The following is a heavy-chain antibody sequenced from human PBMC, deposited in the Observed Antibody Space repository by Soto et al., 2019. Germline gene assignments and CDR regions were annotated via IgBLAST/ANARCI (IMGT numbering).Heavy chain of an antibody. CDR2: IKQDGSEH. CDR3: ASDHINGWKFDY. D-gene: IGHD6-19*01. V-gene: IGHV3-7*01. J-gene: IGHJ4*02. CDR1: GFTFSNYC. Sequence: EVQLVESGGGLVQPGGSLRLSCAASGFTFSNYCMSLVRQAPGKGLEWVANIKQDGSEHYYVDSVKGRFTTSRDNTKSAFYLQMNSLRAADTAVYYCASDHINGWKFDYWGRGTLVTVSS.